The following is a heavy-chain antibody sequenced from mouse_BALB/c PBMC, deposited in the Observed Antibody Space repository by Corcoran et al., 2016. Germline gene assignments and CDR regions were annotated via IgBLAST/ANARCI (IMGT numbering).Heavy chain of an antibody. CDR2: INPYYGST. CDR1: GYSFTDYI. J-gene: IGHJ2*01. Sequence: EIQLQPTGPELVKPGASLKISCNASGYSFTDYIILWVNQSHGKSLEWIGNINPYYGSTSYNLKFKGKSTLTVDKSSSTAYMQLNSLTSEDSAVYYCAKFDYWGQGTTLTVSS. CDR3: AKFDY. V-gene: IGHV1-39*01.